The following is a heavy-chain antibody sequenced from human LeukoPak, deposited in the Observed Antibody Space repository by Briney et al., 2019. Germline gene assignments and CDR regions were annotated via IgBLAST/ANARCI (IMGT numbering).Heavy chain of an antibody. V-gene: IGHV3-53*01. J-gene: IGHJ6*03. CDR3: ARVLSGRGSLYDYYYYMDV. CDR1: GFTVSSNY. D-gene: IGHD3-10*01. CDR2: TYSNGRT. Sequence: GGSLRLSCAASGFTVSSNYMSWVRQAPGKGREWVSVTYSNGRTYYADSVKGRFTISRNISKNTLYLQMNSLRAEDTAVYYCARVLSGRGSLYDYYYYMDVWGKGTTVTISS.